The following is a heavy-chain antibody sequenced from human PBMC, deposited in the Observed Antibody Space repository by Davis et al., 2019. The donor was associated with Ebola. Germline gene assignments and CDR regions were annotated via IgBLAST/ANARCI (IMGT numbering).Heavy chain of an antibody. CDR1: GFTFSAYY. J-gene: IGHJ4*02. D-gene: IGHD5-24*01. CDR3: ARDRGWLQLCDY. Sequence: GGSLRLSCAASGFTFSAYYMSWIRQAPGKGLEWVSYISSSSSYTNYADSVKGRFTISRDNSKSTLYLQMDSLRAEDTAVYYCARDRGWLQLCDYWGQGTLVTVSS. CDR2: ISSSSSYT. V-gene: IGHV3-11*06.